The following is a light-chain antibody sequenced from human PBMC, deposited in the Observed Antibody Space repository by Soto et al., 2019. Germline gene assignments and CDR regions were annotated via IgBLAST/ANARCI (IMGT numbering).Light chain of an antibody. CDR1: SGDVGGYYY. CDR2: EVS. J-gene: IGLJ1*01. V-gene: IGLV2-14*01. CDR3: SSYTAGGTI. Sequence: QSVLTQPPSTSGTPGQRVTISCTGTSGDVGGYYYVSWYQQLPGKAPKLMISEVSNRPSGVSNRFSGSKSGNTASLTISGLQAEDEADYYCSSYTAGGTIFGTGTKLTVL.